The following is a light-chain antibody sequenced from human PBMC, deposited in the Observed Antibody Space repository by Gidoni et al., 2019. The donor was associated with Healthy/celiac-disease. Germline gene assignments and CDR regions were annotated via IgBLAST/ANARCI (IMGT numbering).Light chain of an antibody. CDR3: QQRYSTPRT. V-gene: IGKV1-39*01. Sequence: DIQMTQSPSSTSASVGDRVTITCRASQSISSYLNWYQQKPGKAPKLLIYAASSLQSGVPSRYSESGSGTDFTLTISSLQPEDFGTYYCQQRYSTPRTFGQGTKVEIK. CDR1: QSISSY. J-gene: IGKJ1*01. CDR2: AAS.